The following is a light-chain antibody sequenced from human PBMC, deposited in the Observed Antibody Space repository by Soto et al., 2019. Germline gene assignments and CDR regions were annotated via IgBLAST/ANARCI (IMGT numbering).Light chain of an antibody. J-gene: IGLJ2*01. V-gene: IGLV2-14*01. CDR3: SSYTSSSTLV. CDR1: SSDVGGYNY. Sequence: QSALTQPASVSGSPGQSITISCTGTSSDVGGYNYVSWYQQHPGKAPKLMIYDVSQRPSGVSNRFSGSNAGNTASLTISGRQAEDEDDYCCSSYTSSSTLVFGGGTKLTVL. CDR2: DVS.